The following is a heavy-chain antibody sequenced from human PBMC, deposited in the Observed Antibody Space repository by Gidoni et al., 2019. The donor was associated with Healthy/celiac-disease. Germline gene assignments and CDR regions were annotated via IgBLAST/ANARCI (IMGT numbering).Heavy chain of an antibody. CDR2: TYYRSKWYN. CDR3: ARAPGSDYYDSSGYYYVGDWFDP. CDR1: GDSVPSNSAA. V-gene: IGHV6-1*01. Sequence: QVQLQQSGPGLVKPSQTLSLTCAISGDSVPSNSAAWNWISQSPSRGLEWLGRTYYRSKWYNDYALSVKSRITINPDTSKNQFSLQLNSVTPEDTAVYYCARAPGSDYYDSSGYYYVGDWFDPWGQGTLVTVSS. D-gene: IGHD3-22*01. J-gene: IGHJ5*02.